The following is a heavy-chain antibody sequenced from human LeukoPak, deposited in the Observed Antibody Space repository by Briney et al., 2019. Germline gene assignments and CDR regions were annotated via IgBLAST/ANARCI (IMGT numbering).Heavy chain of an antibody. CDR3: ARDLLGWELHYFDY. V-gene: IGHV3-20*04. CDR2: INWSGGST. J-gene: IGHJ4*02. D-gene: IGHD1-26*01. Sequence: GGSLRLSCAASGFTFDDYGLSWVRQAPGKGLEWVSGINWSGGSTGYADSVKGRFTISRDNAKNSLYLQMNSLRAEDTAVYYCARDLLGWELHYFDYWGQGTLVTVSS. CDR1: GFTFDDYG.